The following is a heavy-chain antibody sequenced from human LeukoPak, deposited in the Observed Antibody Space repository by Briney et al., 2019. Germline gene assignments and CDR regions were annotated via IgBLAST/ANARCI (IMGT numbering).Heavy chain of an antibody. V-gene: IGHV3-7*01. CDR1: GFTFSSYW. CDR3: ARGSYYYDSSGYYSYWYFDL. J-gene: IGHJ2*01. CDR2: IKQDGSEK. Sequence: GGSLRLSCAASGFTFSSYWMSWVRQAPGKGLEWVANIKQDGSEKYYVDSVKGRFTISRDNAKNSLYLQMNSLRAEDTAVYYCARGSYYYDSSGYYSYWYFDLWGRGTLVTVSS. D-gene: IGHD3-22*01.